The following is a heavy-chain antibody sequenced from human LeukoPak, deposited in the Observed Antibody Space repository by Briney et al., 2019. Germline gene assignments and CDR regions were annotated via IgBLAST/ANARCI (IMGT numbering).Heavy chain of an antibody. D-gene: IGHD3-10*01. CDR3: ARRSYYYGSGSYSYFDY. J-gene: IGHJ4*02. CDR2: IYPGDSDT. Sequence: GESLKISCKASGYSFTSYCIGWVRQMPGKGLEWMGIIYPGDSDTRYSPSFQGQVTISADKSISTAYLQWSSLKASDTAMYYCARRSYYYGSGSYSYFDYWGQGTLVTVSS. V-gene: IGHV5-51*01. CDR1: GYSFTSYC.